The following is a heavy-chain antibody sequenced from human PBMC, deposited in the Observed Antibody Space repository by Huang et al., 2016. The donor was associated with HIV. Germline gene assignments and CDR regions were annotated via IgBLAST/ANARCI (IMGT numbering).Heavy chain of an antibody. CDR2: ISYDGKTK. CDR3: AKGGSAAAVLDF. V-gene: IGHV3-30*18. J-gene: IGHJ4*02. CDR1: GFTFSSYG. D-gene: IGHD6-13*01. Sequence: QVQLVESGGGVVQPGRSLRISCAASGFTFSSYGMHWVRQAPGKGLEGVAVISYDGKTKYYADSVKGRFSISRDKSKTMVYLQLNSLRVEDTAVYYCAKGGSAAAVLDFWGQGTLVTVSS.